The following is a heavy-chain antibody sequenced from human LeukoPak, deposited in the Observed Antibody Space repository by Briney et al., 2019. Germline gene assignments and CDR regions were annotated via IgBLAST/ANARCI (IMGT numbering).Heavy chain of an antibody. Sequence: GGSLRLSCAASGFTFSSYWMSWVRQAPGKGLEWVANIKQDGSEKYYVDSVKGRFTISRDNAKNSLYLQMNSLRAEDTAVYYCARAYYYDSSGYSRGLWNYWGQGTLVTVSS. CDR1: GFTFSSYW. V-gene: IGHV3-7*01. CDR2: IKQDGSEK. D-gene: IGHD3-22*01. CDR3: ARAYYYDSSGYSRGLWNY. J-gene: IGHJ4*02.